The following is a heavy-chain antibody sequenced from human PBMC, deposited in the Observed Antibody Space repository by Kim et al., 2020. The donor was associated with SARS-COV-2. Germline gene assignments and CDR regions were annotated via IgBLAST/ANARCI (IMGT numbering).Heavy chain of an antibody. V-gene: IGHV1-46*01. J-gene: IGHJ5*02. D-gene: IGHD6-19*01. Sequence: ATQVKGRGIMTRDTSTSTVYMELSSLRSEDTAVYYCAGRALSSGNWFDPWGQGTLVTVSS. CDR3: AGRALSSGNWFDP.